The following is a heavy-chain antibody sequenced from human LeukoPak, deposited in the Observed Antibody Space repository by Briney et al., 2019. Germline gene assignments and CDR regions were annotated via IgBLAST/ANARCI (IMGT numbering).Heavy chain of an antibody. Sequence: PGGSLRLSCAASGFTFSSYAMSWVRQAPGKGLEWVAVISYDGSNKYYADSVKGRFTISRDNSKNTLYLQMNSLRAEDTAVYYCASHPSGSRFDPWGQGTLVTVSS. CDR2: ISYDGSNK. V-gene: IGHV3-30*03. J-gene: IGHJ5*02. CDR3: ASHPSGSRFDP. CDR1: GFTFSSYA.